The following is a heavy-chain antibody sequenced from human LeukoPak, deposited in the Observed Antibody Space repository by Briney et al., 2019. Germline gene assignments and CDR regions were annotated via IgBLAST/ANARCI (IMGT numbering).Heavy chain of an antibody. CDR1: GGSISSYY. D-gene: IGHD3-16*01. CDR2: IYYSGST. Sequence: SETLSLTCTVSGGSISSYYWSWIRQPPGKGLEWIGYIYYSGSTNYNPSLKSRVTISVDTSKNQFSLKLSSVTAADTAVYYCAGRLRLGELDWYFDLWGRGTLVTVSS. CDR3: AGRLRLGELDWYFDL. V-gene: IGHV4-59*01. J-gene: IGHJ2*01.